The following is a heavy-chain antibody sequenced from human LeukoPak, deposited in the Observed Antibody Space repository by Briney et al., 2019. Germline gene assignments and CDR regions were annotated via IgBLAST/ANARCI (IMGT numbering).Heavy chain of an antibody. V-gene: IGHV3-74*01. Sequence: GGSLRLSCAASGFTFSSYWIHWVRQAPGKGLVWVSRINSDGSSTSYADSVKGRFTISRDNAKNTLYLQMNSLRAEDTAVYYCARWFDYSNLLDYWGQGTLVTVSS. D-gene: IGHD4-11*01. CDR3: ARWFDYSNLLDY. J-gene: IGHJ4*02. CDR2: INSDGSST. CDR1: GFTFSSYW.